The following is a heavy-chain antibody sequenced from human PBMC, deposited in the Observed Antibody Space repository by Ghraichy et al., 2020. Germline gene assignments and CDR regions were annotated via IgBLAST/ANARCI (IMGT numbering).Heavy chain of an antibody. V-gene: IGHV4-39*01. J-gene: IGHJ5*02. Sequence: SETLSLTCTVSGDSISSNIYSWGWVRQPLGKGLEWIASFYQSGTTSYNPSLKGRVTMSADTPKNQFSLRLSSVTAADTAVYYCARHRLQVTVGWFDPWGQGTLFTVSS. D-gene: IGHD5-24*01. CDR1: GDSISSNIYS. CDR2: FYQSGTT. CDR3: ARHRLQVTVGWFDP.